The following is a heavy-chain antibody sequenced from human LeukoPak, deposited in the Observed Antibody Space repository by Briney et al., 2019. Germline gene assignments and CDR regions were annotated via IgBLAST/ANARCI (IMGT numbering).Heavy chain of an antibody. J-gene: IGHJ3*02. CDR1: GYTFSHYG. V-gene: IGHV1-18*01. CDR2: ISGYNGDT. Sequence: ASVKVSCKASGYTFSHYGISWVRQAPGQGLEWMGWISGYNGDTDYAQKFQDRVTMTTDASTSTAYMDLRSLRYDDTAVYYCARSHAFDIWGQGTMVTASS. CDR3: ARSHAFDI.